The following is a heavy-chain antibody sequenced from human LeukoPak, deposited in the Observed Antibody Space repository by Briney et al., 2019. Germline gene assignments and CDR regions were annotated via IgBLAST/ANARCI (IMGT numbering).Heavy chain of an antibody. CDR1: GFTFSSYA. CDR3: AKDRASVVAARFDP. CDR2: ISDSGGST. D-gene: IGHD2-15*01. J-gene: IGHJ5*02. V-gene: IGHV3-23*01. Sequence: GGSLRLSCAASGFTFSSYAMSWVRQAPGKGLEWVPAISDSGGSTYYADSVKGRFTISRDNSKNTLYLQMNSLRAEDTAVYYCAKDRASVVAARFDPWGQGTLVTVSS.